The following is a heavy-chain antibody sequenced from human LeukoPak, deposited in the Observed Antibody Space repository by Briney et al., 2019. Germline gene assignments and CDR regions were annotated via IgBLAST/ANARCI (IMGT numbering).Heavy chain of an antibody. V-gene: IGHV3-48*04. D-gene: IGHD2/OR15-2a*01. J-gene: IGHJ4*02. Sequence: PGGSLRLSCAASGFTFSSYSMNWVRQAPGKGLEWGSYISGSSSTIYYADSVKGRFTISKDNAKNTVYLQMNSLRAEDTAVYYCVSFYETYWGRGTLVTVSS. CDR1: GFTFSSYS. CDR3: VSFYETY. CDR2: ISGSSSTI.